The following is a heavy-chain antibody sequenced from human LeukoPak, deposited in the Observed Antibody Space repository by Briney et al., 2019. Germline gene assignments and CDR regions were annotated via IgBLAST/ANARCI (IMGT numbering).Heavy chain of an antibody. D-gene: IGHD4-17*01. CDR3: AKDPGTVTTFYFDY. CDR2: IRYDGSNK. V-gene: IGHV3-30*02. CDR1: GFTFSSYG. Sequence: GGSLRLSCAASGFTFSSYGMHWVRQAPGKGLEWVAFIRYDGSNKYYADSVKGRFTISRDNSKNTLYLQMNSLRAEDTAVYYCAKDPGTVTTFYFDYWGQGTLVTVSS. J-gene: IGHJ4*02.